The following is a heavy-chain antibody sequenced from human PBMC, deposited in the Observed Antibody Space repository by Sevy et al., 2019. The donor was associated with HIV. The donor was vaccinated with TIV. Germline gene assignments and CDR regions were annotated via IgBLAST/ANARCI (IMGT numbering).Heavy chain of an antibody. Sequence: SETLSLTCAVYGGSFSGYYWSWIRQPPGKGLEWIGEINHSGSTNYNPSLKSRVTISVDTYKNQFSLRLSSVTAADTAVYYCARVGGAWVTYYFDYWGQGTLVTVSS. CDR3: ARVGGAWVTYYFDY. CDR2: INHSGST. CDR1: GGSFSGYY. J-gene: IGHJ4*02. V-gene: IGHV4-34*01. D-gene: IGHD5-18*01.